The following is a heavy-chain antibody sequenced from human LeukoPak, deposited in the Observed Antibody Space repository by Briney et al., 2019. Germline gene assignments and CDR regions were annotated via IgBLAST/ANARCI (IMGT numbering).Heavy chain of an antibody. V-gene: IGHV3-23*01. J-gene: IGHJ6*03. Sequence: GGSLRLSCAASGFTFSSYAMSWVRQAPGKGLEWVSAISGSGGSTYYADSVKGRFTISRDNSKNTLYLQMNSLRAEDTAVYYCAKGQLERPSSYYYMDVWGKGTTVTISS. D-gene: IGHD1-1*01. CDR1: GFTFSSYA. CDR3: AKGQLERPSSYYYMDV. CDR2: ISGSGGST.